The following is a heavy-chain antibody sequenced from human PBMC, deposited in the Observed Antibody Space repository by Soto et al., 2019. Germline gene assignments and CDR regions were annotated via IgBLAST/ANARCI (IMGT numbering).Heavy chain of an antibody. D-gene: IGHD5-12*01. V-gene: IGHV3-74*01. CDR3: ARATMATINVRFDP. Sequence: EVQLVESGGGLVQPGGSLRLSCAASGFTFSSYWMHWVRQAPGKGLVWVSRINSDGSSTSYADSVKGRFTISRDNAKKTLYPQMNSLRGEDTAVYYCARATMATINVRFDPWGQGTLVTVSS. J-gene: IGHJ5*02. CDR1: GFTFSSYW. CDR2: INSDGSST.